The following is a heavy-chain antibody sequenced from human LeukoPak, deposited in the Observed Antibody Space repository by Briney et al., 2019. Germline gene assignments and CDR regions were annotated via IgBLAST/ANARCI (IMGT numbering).Heavy chain of an antibody. Sequence: GGSLRLSCAASGFTFSSYAMSWVRQAPGKGLEWVSTTSGSGSTIYYADSVKGRFTISRDNSKNTLYLQMNSLRAEDTAVYYCAKVGGSFLSNAFDMWGQGTMVTVSS. J-gene: IGHJ3*02. CDR2: TSGSGSTI. D-gene: IGHD1-26*01. CDR1: GFTFSSYA. CDR3: AKVGGSFLSNAFDM. V-gene: IGHV3-23*01.